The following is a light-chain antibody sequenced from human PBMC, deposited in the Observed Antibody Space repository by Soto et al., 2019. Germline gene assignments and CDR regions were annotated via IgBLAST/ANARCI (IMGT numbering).Light chain of an antibody. CDR3: SSHAGSSVV. V-gene: IGLV2-11*01. CDR2: DVT. CDR1: SSDVGGYNY. Sequence: QSVLTQPRSVSGSPGQSFTISCTLTSSDVGGYNYVSWYQQHPGKAPKLMIYDVTTRPSGVPDRFSGSKSGNTASLTISGLQAEDEADYYCSSHAGSSVVFGTGTKVTVL. J-gene: IGLJ1*01.